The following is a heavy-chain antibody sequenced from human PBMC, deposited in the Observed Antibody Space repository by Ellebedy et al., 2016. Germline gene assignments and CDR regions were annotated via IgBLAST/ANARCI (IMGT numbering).Heavy chain of an antibody. V-gene: IGHV3-9*01. D-gene: IGHD1-26*01. CDR1: GFTFDDYV. CDR2: ISWNSNSI. CDR3: ASERRVGGTPGTHDI. J-gene: IGHJ3*02. Sequence: GGSLRLSXAASGFTFDDYVMHWVRQAPGKGLEWVSSISWNSNSIDYADSVKGRFTISRDNAKNTLYLQMNSLRTEDTAVYYCASERRVGGTPGTHDIWGQGTMVTVSS.